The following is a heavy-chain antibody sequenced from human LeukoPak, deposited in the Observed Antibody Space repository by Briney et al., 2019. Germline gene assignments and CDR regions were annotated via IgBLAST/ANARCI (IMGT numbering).Heavy chain of an antibody. D-gene: IGHD6-19*01. J-gene: IGHJ4*02. CDR2: ISYDGSNK. CDR1: GLTFSSYA. Sequence: GSLRLSCAASGLTFSSYAMHWVRQAPGKGLEWVAVISYDGSNKYYADSVKGRFTISRDNSKNTLYLQMNSLRAEDTAVYYCARDPIAVAKYYFDYWGQGTLVTVSS. CDR3: ARDPIAVAKYYFDY. V-gene: IGHV3-30-3*01.